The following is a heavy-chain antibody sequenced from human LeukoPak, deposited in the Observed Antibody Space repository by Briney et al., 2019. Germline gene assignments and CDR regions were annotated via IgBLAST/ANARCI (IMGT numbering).Heavy chain of an antibody. J-gene: IGHJ4*02. CDR3: ARAGGSVGWYGTIDS. Sequence: SETLSLTCTVSGGSISSGSYYWTWIRQPAGKGLEWIGHLYTSGTTSYNPSLQSRVTISADTSEHQFSLRLTSVTAADTAVYYCARAGGSVGWYGTIDSWGQGTLVTVSS. D-gene: IGHD6-19*01. CDR1: GGSISSGSYY. CDR2: LYTSGTT. V-gene: IGHV4-61*09.